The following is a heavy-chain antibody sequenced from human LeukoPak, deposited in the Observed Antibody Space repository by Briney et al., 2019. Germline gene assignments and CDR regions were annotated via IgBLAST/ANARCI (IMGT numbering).Heavy chain of an antibody. CDR1: GGSISSYY. D-gene: IGHD2-8*02. CDR2: IYYSGST. CDR3: ARSTRSPTGVDY. Sequence: SETLSLTCTVSGGSISSYYWSWIRQPPGKGLEWIGYIYYSGSTNYNPSLKSRVTISVDTSKNQFSLKLSSVTAADTAVYYCARSTRSPTGVDYWGQGTLVTVSS. V-gene: IGHV4-59*01. J-gene: IGHJ4*02.